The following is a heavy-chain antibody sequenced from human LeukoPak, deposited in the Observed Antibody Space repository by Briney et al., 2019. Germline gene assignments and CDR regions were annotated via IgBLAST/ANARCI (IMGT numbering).Heavy chain of an antibody. CDR1: GFTFSSYG. V-gene: IGHV3-30*18. D-gene: IGHD6-19*01. CDR2: ISYDGSNK. Sequence: QAGGSLRLSCAASGFTFSSYGMHWVRQAPGKGLEWVAVISYDGSNKYYADSVKGRFTISRDNSKNTLYPQMNSLRAEDTAVYYCAKDVYSSGTGYFDYWGQGTLVTVSS. J-gene: IGHJ4*02. CDR3: AKDVYSSGTGYFDY.